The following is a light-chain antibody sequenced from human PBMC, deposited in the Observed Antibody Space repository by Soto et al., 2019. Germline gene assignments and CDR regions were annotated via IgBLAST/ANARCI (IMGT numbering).Light chain of an antibody. CDR3: QQFKNYPIT. CDR2: AAS. V-gene: IGKV1-9*01. J-gene: IGKJ5*01. CDR1: EDISSY. Sequence: IQLTQSQSSLSASVGDRATFTCRASEDISSYLVWYQQKPGAAPKLLIYAASALHSGVPSRFSGSGSGTDFTLTIISLHPEDFAVYFCQQFKNYPITFGQGTRLEIK.